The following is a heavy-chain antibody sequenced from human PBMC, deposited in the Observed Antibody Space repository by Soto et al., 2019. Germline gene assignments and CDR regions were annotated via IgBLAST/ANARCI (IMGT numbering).Heavy chain of an antibody. D-gene: IGHD2-2*01. CDR1: GFSFSSYW. J-gene: IGHJ4*02. CDR3: RAISTGASY. CDR2: TNEDGSEK. Sequence: EVQLLESGGGLVQPGGSLRLSCAGSGFSFSSYWINWVRQAPGKGLEWVANTNEDGSEKYYVDSVKGRFSISKDNTKNSLYLQMNSLRAEDTAVYCVRAISTGASYWGQGTLVTVSS. V-gene: IGHV3-7*02.